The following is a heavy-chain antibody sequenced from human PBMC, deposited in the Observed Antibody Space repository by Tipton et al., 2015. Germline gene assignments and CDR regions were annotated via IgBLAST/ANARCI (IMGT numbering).Heavy chain of an antibody. CDR3: ARGVGYYDSSGNFFNH. V-gene: IGHV4/OR15-8*01. Sequence: TLSLTCIVSGDSISSTNWWNWVRQPPGKGLEWIGEIYHTGNTNYNTSLKSRVTISEDKSKNQFSLNLTSLTAAGTAVYYCARGVGYYDSSGNFFNHWGQGTLVTVSS. CDR1: GDSISSTNW. CDR2: IYHTGNT. J-gene: IGHJ4*02. D-gene: IGHD3-22*01.